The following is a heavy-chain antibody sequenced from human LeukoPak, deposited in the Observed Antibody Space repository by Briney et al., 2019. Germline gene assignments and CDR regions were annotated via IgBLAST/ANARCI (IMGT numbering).Heavy chain of an antibody. V-gene: IGHV1-2*02. J-gene: IGHJ5*02. Sequence: ASVKVSCKASGYTFTGYYMHWVRQAPGQGLEWMGWINPNSGGTNYAQKFQGRVTMTRDTSISPAYMELSRLRSDDTAVYYCARDILRYFDWSPLGNPEYWFDPWGQGTLVTVSS. D-gene: IGHD3-9*01. CDR2: INPNSGGT. CDR3: ARDILRYFDWSPLGNPEYWFDP. CDR1: GYTFTGYY.